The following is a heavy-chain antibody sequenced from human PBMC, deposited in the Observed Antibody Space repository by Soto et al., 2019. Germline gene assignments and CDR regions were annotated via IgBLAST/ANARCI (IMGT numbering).Heavy chain of an antibody. CDR1: GGSISSYY. CDR3: ARAPYYYDSSGYYLDY. J-gene: IGHJ4*02. Sequence: SETLSLTCTVSGGSISSYYWSWIRQPPGKGLEWIGYIYYSGSTNYNPSLKSRVTISVDTSKNQFSLKLSSVTAADTAVYYCARAPYYYDSSGYYLDYWGQGNLVTVSS. D-gene: IGHD3-22*01. V-gene: IGHV4-59*01. CDR2: IYYSGST.